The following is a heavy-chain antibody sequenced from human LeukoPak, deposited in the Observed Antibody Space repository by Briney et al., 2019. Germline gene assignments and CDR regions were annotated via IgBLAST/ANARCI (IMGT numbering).Heavy chain of an antibody. Sequence: GASVKVSCKASGGTFSSYAISWVRQAPGQRLEWMGGIIPIFGTANYAQKFQGRVTITADESTSTAYMELSSLRSEDTAVYYCARNYGDYVGPFDYWGQGTLVTVSS. V-gene: IGHV1-69*01. CDR1: GGTFSSYA. CDR2: IIPIFGTA. CDR3: ARNYGDYVGPFDY. J-gene: IGHJ4*02. D-gene: IGHD4-17*01.